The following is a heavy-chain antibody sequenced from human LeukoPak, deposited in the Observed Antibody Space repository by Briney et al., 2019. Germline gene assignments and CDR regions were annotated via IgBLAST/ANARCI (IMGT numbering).Heavy chain of an antibody. CDR1: GGSINSRGYY. V-gene: IGHV4-39*01. J-gene: IGHJ4*02. Sequence: PSETLSLTCTVSGGSINSRGYYCGWIRQPPGKGLEWIGSIFYSGSTYYNPSLKSRVTISVDTSKNQFSLKVTSVTAADTALYYCARHHGYPRYFFDYWGQGTLVTVSS. D-gene: IGHD5-18*01. CDR3: ARHHGYPRYFFDY. CDR2: IFYSGST.